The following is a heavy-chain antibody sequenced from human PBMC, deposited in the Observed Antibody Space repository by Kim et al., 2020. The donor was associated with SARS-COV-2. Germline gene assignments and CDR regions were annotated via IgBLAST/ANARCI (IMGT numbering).Heavy chain of an antibody. CDR2: ISWNSGSI. V-gene: IGHV3-9*01. J-gene: IGHJ4*02. CDR3: AKGNMVRGVIITGHVDY. D-gene: IGHD3-10*01. CDR1: GFTFDDYA. Sequence: GGSLRLSCAASGFTFDDYAMHWVRQAPGKGLEWVSGISWNSGSIGYADSVKGRFTISRDNAKNSLYLQMNSLRAEDTALYYCAKGNMVRGVIITGHVDYWGQGTLVTVSS.